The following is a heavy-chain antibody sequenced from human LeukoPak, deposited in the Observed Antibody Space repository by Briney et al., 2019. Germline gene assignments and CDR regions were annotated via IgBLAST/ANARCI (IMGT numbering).Heavy chain of an antibody. CDR2: IYYSGST. D-gene: IGHD6-13*01. V-gene: IGHV4-39*07. CDR1: GGSISSSSYY. CDR3: ARGGYSSSWDYYYYYMDV. J-gene: IGHJ6*03. Sequence: SETLSLTCTVSGGSISSSSYYWGWIRQPPGKGLEWIGSIYYSGSTYYNPSLKSRVTISVDTSKNQFSLKLSSVTAADTAVYYCARGGYSSSWDYYYYYMDVWGKGTTVTISS.